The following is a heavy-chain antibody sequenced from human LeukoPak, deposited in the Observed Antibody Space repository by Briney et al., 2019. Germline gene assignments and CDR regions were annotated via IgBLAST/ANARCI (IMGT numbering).Heavy chain of an antibody. D-gene: IGHD3-22*01. Sequence: SETLSLTCSISGDYISSNNYYWGWIRQPPGKGLEWIGNIYYTGRTYYNPSLKSRVSISIDTSKNEFSLKVRSVTAADTAVYYCARLYYYDASGPPLWGQGTLVIVSS. CDR2: IYYTGRT. CDR3: ARLYYYDASGPPL. CDR1: GDYISSNNYY. J-gene: IGHJ4*02. V-gene: IGHV4-39*01.